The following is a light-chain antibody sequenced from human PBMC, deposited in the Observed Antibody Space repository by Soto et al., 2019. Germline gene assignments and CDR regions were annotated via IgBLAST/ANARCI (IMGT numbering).Light chain of an antibody. V-gene: IGKV1-39*01. CDR1: QSLSNY. J-gene: IGKJ2*01. Sequence: DIQMTQSPSSLSAFVGDRFTITCRASQSLSNYLNRYQQKPGKAPKVMIYLTSSMQSGVPSRFNGSASGTEFTLTISSLQPKNFATYYCQKSYSTPYTCGQWKKLEIK. CDR2: LTS. CDR3: QKSYSTPYT.